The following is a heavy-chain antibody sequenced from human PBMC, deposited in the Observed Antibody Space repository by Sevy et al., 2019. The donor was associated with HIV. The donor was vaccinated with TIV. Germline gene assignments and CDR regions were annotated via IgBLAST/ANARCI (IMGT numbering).Heavy chain of an antibody. Sequence: GGSLRLSCAASGFTFSNYGMHWVRQAPGKGLEWVAIISYDGSKKYYGDSVEGRFTISRDNSKNTLYLQRNSLRVEDTAEYYCAKKDETGEAYWYFDLWGRGTLVTVSS. J-gene: IGHJ2*01. V-gene: IGHV3-30*18. CDR3: AKKDETGEAYWYFDL. CDR2: ISYDGSKK. CDR1: GFTFSNYG. D-gene: IGHD2-8*02.